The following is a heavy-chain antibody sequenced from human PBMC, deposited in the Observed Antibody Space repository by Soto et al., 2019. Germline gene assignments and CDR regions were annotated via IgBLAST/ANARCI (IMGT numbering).Heavy chain of an antibody. D-gene: IGHD6-13*01. CDR1: GGSSSSYY. CDR2: IYYSGST. V-gene: IGHV4-59*01. Sequence: SETLSLTCTVSGGSSSSYYWSWIRQPPGKGLEWIGYIYYSGSTNYNPSLKSRVTISVDTSKNQFSLKLSSVTAADTAVYYCARDRQQDSSLDSKDYYGMDVWGQGTTVTVSS. J-gene: IGHJ6*02. CDR3: ARDRQQDSSLDSKDYYGMDV.